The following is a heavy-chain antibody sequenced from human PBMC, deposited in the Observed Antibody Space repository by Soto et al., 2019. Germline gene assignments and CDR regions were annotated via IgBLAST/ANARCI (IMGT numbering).Heavy chain of an antibody. D-gene: IGHD2-21*02. CDR2: INTDNSNT. CDR3: ARSGLVATDY. CDR1: GYTFTTYA. Sequence: QVQLVQSGAEVKKPGASVKVSCKAAGYTFTTYAMHWVRQAPGQSLEWMGWINTDNSNTKYSQKFQGRVTITRDTSASTVYMELTSLRSSDPAVYYCARSGLVATDYWGQGTLVTVSS. V-gene: IGHV1-3*04. J-gene: IGHJ4*02.